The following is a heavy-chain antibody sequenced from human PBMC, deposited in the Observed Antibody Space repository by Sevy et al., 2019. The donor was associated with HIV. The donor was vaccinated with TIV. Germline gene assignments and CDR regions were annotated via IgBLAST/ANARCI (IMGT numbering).Heavy chain of an antibody. D-gene: IGHD3-22*01. CDR3: ARGYYDSSAYLDAFDI. J-gene: IGHJ3*02. Sequence: GGSLRLSCAASGFTFSDYYMSWIRQAPGKGLEWVSYISSSGSTIYYADSVKGRFTISRDNAKKSLSLQMNSLRAEDTAVYYCARGYYDSSAYLDAFDIWGQGTMVT. CDR1: GFTFSDYY. V-gene: IGHV3-11*01. CDR2: ISSSGSTI.